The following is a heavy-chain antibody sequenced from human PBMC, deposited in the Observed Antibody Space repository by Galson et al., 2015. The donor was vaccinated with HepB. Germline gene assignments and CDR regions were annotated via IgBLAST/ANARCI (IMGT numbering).Heavy chain of an antibody. V-gene: IGHV5-51*01. CDR2: IYPGDFDT. CDR3: ARLAGSSTDAFDI. J-gene: IGHJ3*02. D-gene: IGHD6-6*01. Sequence: QSGAEVKKPGESLKISCKGSGYSFTTYWIGWVRRMPGKGLEWMGSIYPGDFDTRYSPSFQGLVTISADESISTAYLQWSSLKASDTAMYYCARLAGSSTDAFDIWGQGTMVTVSS. CDR1: GYSFTTYW.